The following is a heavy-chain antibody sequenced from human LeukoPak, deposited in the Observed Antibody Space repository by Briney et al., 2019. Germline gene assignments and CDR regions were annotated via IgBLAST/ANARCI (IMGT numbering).Heavy chain of an antibody. CDR3: ARGYCNGGDCYFAD. J-gene: IGHJ4*02. CDR1: GFTFNTYA. D-gene: IGHD2-8*02. CDR2: ISGSSTYI. V-gene: IGHV3-21*01. Sequence: PGGSLRLSCAASGFTFNTYAMNWVRQAPGKGLEWVSCISGSSTYIYYADSVKGRFTISRDNAKNSLYLQMSSLRAEDTAVYYCARGYCNGGDCYFADWGQGTLVTVSS.